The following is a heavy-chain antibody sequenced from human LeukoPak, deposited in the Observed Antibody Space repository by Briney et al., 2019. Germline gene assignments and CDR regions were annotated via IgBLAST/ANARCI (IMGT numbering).Heavy chain of an antibody. CDR2: IYYSEGT. D-gene: IGHD5-24*01. Sequence: SETLSLTCTVSGDSLSSYYWSWIRQPPGKGLEWIGYIYYSEGTDYTPSLKSRVTISVATSKNQFSLKLRSVTAADTAVYYCARHVTISGPYDASDIWGQGTMVTVSP. CDR3: ARHVTISGPYDASDI. J-gene: IGHJ3*02. V-gene: IGHV4-59*08. CDR1: GDSLSSYY.